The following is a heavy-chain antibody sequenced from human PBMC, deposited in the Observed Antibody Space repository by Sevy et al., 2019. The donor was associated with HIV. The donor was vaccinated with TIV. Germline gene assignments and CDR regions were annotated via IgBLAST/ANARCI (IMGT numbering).Heavy chain of an antibody. Sequence: GGSLRLSCAASGFTFSNYAMSWVRQAPGKGLEWVSGISGIGGSTYYADSVKGRFTISRDNSKNTLYLQMSSLRAEDTAVYYCARNPGYCSGGTCYWYFDLWGRGTLVTVSS. CDR3: ARNPGYCSGGTCYWYFDL. CDR2: ISGIGGST. D-gene: IGHD2-15*01. V-gene: IGHV3-23*01. J-gene: IGHJ2*01. CDR1: GFTFSNYA.